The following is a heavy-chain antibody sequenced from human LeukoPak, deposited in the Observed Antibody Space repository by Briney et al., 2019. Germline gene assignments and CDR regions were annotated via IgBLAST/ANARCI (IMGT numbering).Heavy chain of an antibody. CDR2: ISSSGNSM. CDR1: GFTFSSNE. D-gene: IGHD4/OR15-4a*01. J-gene: IGHJ3*02. Sequence: GGSLRLSCAASGFTFSSNEMNWVRQGPGTGLEWVSYISSSGNSMYYADSVKGRFTISRDNAKNSLYLQMNSLRAEDTALHYCARDRGSTMVRSSDIWGQGTMVTVSS. CDR3: ARDRGSTMVRSSDI. V-gene: IGHV3-48*03.